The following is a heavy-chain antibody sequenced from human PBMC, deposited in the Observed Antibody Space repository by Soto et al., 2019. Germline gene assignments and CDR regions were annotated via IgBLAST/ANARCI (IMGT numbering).Heavy chain of an antibody. Sequence: QVQLVESGGGLVKPGGSLRLSCAASGFTFSDYYMSWIRQAPGKGLEWVSYISSSGSTIYYEDSVKGRFTISRDNGKNSLYLQMNRLRAEDAAVYYCGRDAKYYDILSGYYGLTYYFDYWGQGPLVTVSS. CDR2: ISSSGSTI. CDR1: GFTFSDYY. D-gene: IGHD3-9*01. J-gene: IGHJ4*02. V-gene: IGHV3-11*01. CDR3: GRDAKYYDILSGYYGLTYYFDY.